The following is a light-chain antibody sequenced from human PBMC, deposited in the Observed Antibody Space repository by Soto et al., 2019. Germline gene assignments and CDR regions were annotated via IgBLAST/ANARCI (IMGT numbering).Light chain of an antibody. Sequence: DIVLTQSPDTLSLSPGESATLSCRASQSLGRYLAWYQQKPGQAPRLLIYDASSRATGIPDRFRGGGSGTDFTLTINRLQSEDSAVYYCQQHNQWPITFGQGTRLEI. V-gene: IGKV3-11*01. CDR2: DAS. CDR1: QSLGRY. CDR3: QQHNQWPIT. J-gene: IGKJ5*01.